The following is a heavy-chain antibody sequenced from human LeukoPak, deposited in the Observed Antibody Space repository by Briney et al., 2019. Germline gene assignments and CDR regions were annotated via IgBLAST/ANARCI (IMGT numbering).Heavy chain of an antibody. D-gene: IGHD3-3*01. CDR2: LYPSGST. V-gene: IGHV4-4*07. J-gene: IGHJ4*02. CDR3: ARGGYDFWSGYPLDY. Sequence: SETLSLTCTVSGGPISSYYWSWIRQPAGKALEWIGRLYPSGSTSYNPSLESRVTISVDTSKNQFSLKLSSVTAADTAVYYCARGGYDFWSGYPLDYWGQGTLVTVSS. CDR1: GGPISSYY.